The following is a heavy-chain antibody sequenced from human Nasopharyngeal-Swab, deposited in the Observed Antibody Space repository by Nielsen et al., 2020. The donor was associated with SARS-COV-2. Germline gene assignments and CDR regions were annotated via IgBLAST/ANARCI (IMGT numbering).Heavy chain of an antibody. Sequence: RQAPGKGLEWIGYIYYSGSTNYNPSLKSRVTISVDTSKNRFSLKLSSVTAADTAVYYCAIGGGGSYYYGMDVWGQGTTVTVSS. CDR2: IYYSGST. D-gene: IGHD3-16*01. V-gene: IGHV4-59*01. J-gene: IGHJ6*02. CDR3: AIGGGGSYYYGMDV.